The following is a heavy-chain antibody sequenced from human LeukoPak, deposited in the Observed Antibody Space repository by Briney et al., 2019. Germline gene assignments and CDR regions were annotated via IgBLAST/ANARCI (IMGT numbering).Heavy chain of an antibody. CDR1: GFTFSRYW. Sequence: WGSLRLSCAASGFTFSRYWMIWVRQAPGKGLEWVANIKQDGSEKYYVDSVKGRFTISRDNAKNSLYLQMNSLRAEDTAVYYCAREDHSNWGAFDIWGQGTMVTVSS. V-gene: IGHV3-7*01. D-gene: IGHD4-4*01. CDR3: AREDHSNWGAFDI. J-gene: IGHJ3*02. CDR2: IKQDGSEK.